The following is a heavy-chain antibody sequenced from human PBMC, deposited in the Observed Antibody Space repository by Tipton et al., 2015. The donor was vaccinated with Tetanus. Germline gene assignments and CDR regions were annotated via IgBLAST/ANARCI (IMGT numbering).Heavy chain of an antibody. V-gene: IGHV3-30*18. J-gene: IGHJ4*02. CDR1: GFTFSTYG. Sequence: SLRLSCAASGFTFSTYGMHWVRQAPGTGLEWVAVISYDGSKKFYGDSVKDRFTVSRDNSKSTLYLQMSSLRFEDTAVYYCVKVGRSGTHFRNYFHSWGQGTLVTVSS. CDR3: VKVGRSGTHFRNYFHS. D-gene: IGHD1-26*01. CDR2: ISYDGSKK.